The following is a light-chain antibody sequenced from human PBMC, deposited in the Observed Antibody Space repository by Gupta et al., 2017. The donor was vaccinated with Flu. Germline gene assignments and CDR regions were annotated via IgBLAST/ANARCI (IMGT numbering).Light chain of an antibody. CDR3: SSYTSRFSWV. CDR2: AVT. V-gene: IGLV2-14*01. Sequence: SVTISCTGTSSDVGGHNFVSCYLQPPGNAPKVLIYAVTNRPSGVSNRFSGSKSGNTASLTISGLQAEDDADYYCSSYTSRFSWVFGGGTKLTVL. CDR1: SSDVGGHNF. J-gene: IGLJ3*02.